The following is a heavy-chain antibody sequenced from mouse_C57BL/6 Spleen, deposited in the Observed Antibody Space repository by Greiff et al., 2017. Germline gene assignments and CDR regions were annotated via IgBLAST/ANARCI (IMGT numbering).Heavy chain of an antibody. Sequence: EVKLQESGPGLVKPSQSLSLTCSVTGYSITSGYYWTWIRQFPGNNLEWMGYISYDGSNNSNPSLKNRTSLTRDTSNNTFFLKLKSVTTEDTATESCARGGLDYWGQGTTLTVSS. J-gene: IGHJ2*01. CDR3: ARGGLDY. CDR2: ISYDGSN. CDR1: GYSITSGYY. V-gene: IGHV3-6*01.